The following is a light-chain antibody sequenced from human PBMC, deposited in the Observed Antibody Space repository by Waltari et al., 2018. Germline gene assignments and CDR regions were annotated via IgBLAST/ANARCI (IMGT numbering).Light chain of an antibody. Sequence: DIQMTQVPSTLSASVGHRLPLTGRASQRISSWLPWYQQKPGKAPKLLIYKATSLESGVPSRFSGSGSGTEFTLTISSLQPDDIATYYCQQYNSYPLTFGEGTKVEIK. CDR2: KAT. CDR1: QRISSW. CDR3: QQYNSYPLT. J-gene: IGKJ1*01. V-gene: IGKV1-5*03.